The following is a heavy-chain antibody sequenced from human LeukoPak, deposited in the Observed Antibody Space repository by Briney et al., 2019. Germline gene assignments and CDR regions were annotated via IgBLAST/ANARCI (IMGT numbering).Heavy chain of an antibody. CDR3: ARGFRYTYGMDV. CDR1: GYTFTSYD. CDR2: MNPNSGNT. V-gene: IGHV1-8*01. Sequence: GASVKVSCKASGYTFTSYDTNWVRQATGQGLEWMGWMNPNSGNTGYAQKFQGRVTMTRNTSISTAYMELSSLRSEDTAVYYCARGFRYTYGMDVWGQGTTVTVSS. J-gene: IGHJ6*02. D-gene: IGHD5-24*01.